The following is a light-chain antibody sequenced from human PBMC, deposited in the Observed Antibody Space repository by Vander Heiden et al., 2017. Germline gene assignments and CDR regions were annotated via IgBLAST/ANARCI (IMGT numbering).Light chain of an antibody. V-gene: IGKV1-8*01. CDR2: AAS. CDR1: QGISSY. J-gene: IGKJ4*01. Sequence: AIRMTQSPSSFSASTGDRVTITCRASQGISSYLAWYQQKPGKAPKLLIYAASTLQSGVPSRFSGSGSGTDFTLTISFLQSEDFATYYCQQYYSYPFLTFGGGTKVEIK. CDR3: QQYYSYPFLT.